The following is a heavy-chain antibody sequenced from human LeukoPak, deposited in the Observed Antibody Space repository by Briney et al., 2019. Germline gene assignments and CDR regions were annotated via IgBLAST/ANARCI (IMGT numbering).Heavy chain of an antibody. D-gene: IGHD6-19*01. CDR3: AKGGYSSGSNDY. V-gene: IGHV3-23*01. CDR1: GFTFSSYA. CDR2: ISGSGGST. Sequence: GGSLRLSCAASGFTFSSYAMSWVRQAPGKGLEWVSAISGSGGSTYYADPVKGRFTISRDNSKNTLYLQMNSLRAEDTAVYYCAKGGYSSGSNDYWGQGTLVTVSS. J-gene: IGHJ4*02.